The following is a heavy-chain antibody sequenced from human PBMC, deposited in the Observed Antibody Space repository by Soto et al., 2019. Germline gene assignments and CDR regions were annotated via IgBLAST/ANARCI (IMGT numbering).Heavy chain of an antibody. Sequence: EVQLLESGGGLVQPGGSLRLSCAASGFTFSSYAMRWVRQAPGKGLEWVSAISGSGGSTYYADSVKGRFTISRDNSKITLYLQMNSFRAEDTAVYYCEKVISMVRGVRVFLDDWGQGTLVTVSS. D-gene: IGHD3-10*01. CDR3: EKVISMVRGVRVFLDD. V-gene: IGHV3-23*01. CDR1: GFTFSSYA. J-gene: IGHJ4*02. CDR2: ISGSGGST.